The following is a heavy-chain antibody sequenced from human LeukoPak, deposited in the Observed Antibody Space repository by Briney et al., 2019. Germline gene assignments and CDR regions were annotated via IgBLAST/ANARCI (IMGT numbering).Heavy chain of an antibody. CDR1: GGTFSSYA. V-gene: IGHV1-69*05. D-gene: IGHD2-2*01. CDR2: IIPIFGTA. CDR3: ALGGIVVVPAAWNPSRAAFDY. J-gene: IGHJ4*02. Sequence: SVKVSCKASGGTFSSYAISWVRQAPGQGLEWMGGIIPIFGTANYAQKFQGRVTITTDESTSTAYMELSSLRSEDTAVYYCALGGIVVVPAAWNPSRAAFDYWGQGTPVTVSS.